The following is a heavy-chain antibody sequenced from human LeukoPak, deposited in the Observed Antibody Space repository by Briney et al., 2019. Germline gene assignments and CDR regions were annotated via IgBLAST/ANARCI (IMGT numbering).Heavy chain of an antibody. Sequence: SETLSLACTVSGGSISSSSYYWGWIRQPPGKGLEWIGSIYYSGSTYYNPSLKSRVTISVDTSKNQFSLKLSSVTAADTAVYYCARDGIQLWSGPNWFDPWGQGTLVTASS. CDR3: ARDGIQLWSGPNWFDP. CDR2: IYYSGST. V-gene: IGHV4-39*07. D-gene: IGHD5-18*01. CDR1: GGSISSSSYY. J-gene: IGHJ5*02.